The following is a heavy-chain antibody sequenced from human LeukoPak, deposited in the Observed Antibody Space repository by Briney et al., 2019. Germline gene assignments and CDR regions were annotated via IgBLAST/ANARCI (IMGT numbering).Heavy chain of an antibody. CDR1: GFTFNIYP. CDR2: ISTTSAFM. Sequence: GGSLRLSCAASGFTFNIYPMHWVRQAPGKGLEWVSTISTTSAFMYYADPVTGRFSISRDNAKDSLYLQMNSLRAEDTAVYYRTSDYWFDSWGQGTLVTVSS. CDR3: TSDYWFDS. J-gene: IGHJ5*01. V-gene: IGHV3-21*01.